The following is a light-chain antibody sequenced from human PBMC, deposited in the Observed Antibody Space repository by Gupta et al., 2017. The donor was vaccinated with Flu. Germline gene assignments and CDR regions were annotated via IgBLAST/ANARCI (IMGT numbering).Light chain of an antibody. CDR3: QLRNNFRFT. Sequence: EIELTQSPSFLSASVGDRVTITCRASQGISIDLAWYQQKPGTAPNLLIYGASTLHTRVPSRLSSSGSAADFTLTISSRPPEDYVTYCCQLRNNFRFTFGHGTNVEIK. V-gene: IGKV1-9*01. CDR2: GAS. CDR1: QGISID. J-gene: IGKJ3*01.